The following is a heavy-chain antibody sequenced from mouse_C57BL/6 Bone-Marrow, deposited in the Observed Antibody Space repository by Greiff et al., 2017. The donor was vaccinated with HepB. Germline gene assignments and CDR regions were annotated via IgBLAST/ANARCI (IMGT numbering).Heavy chain of an antibody. J-gene: IGHJ2*01. CDR2: IHPNSGST. CDR3: AKVTTGYYFDY. CDR1: GYTFTSYW. V-gene: IGHV1-64*01. Sequence: QVQLKQPGAELVKPGASVKLSCKASGYTFTSYWMHWVKQRPGQGLEWIGMIHPNSGSTNYNEKFKSKATLTVDKSSSTAYMQLSSLTSEDSAVYYCAKVTTGYYFDYWGQGTTLTVSS. D-gene: IGHD2-2*01.